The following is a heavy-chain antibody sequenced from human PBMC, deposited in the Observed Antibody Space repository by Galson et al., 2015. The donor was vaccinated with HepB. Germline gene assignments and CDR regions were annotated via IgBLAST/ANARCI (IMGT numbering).Heavy chain of an antibody. V-gene: IGHV1-2*02. D-gene: IGHD2-15*01. Sequence: SVKVSCKASGYTFTGYYMHWVRQAHGQGLEWMGWINPNSGGTNYAQKFQGRVTMTRDTSISTAYMELSRLRSDDTAVYYCARDWGIVVLEGNWFDPWGQGTLVTVSS. CDR3: ARDWGIVVLEGNWFDP. J-gene: IGHJ5*02. CDR1: GYTFTGYY. CDR2: INPNSGGT.